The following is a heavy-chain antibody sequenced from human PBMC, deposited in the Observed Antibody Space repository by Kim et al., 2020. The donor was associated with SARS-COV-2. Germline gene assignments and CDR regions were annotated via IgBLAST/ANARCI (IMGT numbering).Heavy chain of an antibody. J-gene: IGHJ3*02. CDR2: VSDDGSNK. D-gene: IGHD1-26*01. V-gene: IGHV3-30*18. CDR3: AKGEAKWELLGAFDI. CDR1: GFTFSSYG. Sequence: GRSLRLSCAASGFTFSSYGVHWVRQAPGKGLEWVAVVSDDGSNKYYGDSVKGRFTISRDNSKNTLYLQMNSLRPEDTAMYYCAKGEAKWELLGAFDIWGQGTMVTVSS.